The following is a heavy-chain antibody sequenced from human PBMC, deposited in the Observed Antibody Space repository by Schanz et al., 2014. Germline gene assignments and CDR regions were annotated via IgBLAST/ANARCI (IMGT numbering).Heavy chain of an antibody. D-gene: IGHD4-17*01. CDR3: ARDRGHGDLPGDI. CDR2: IYYSGSS. CDR1: GGSIRSYF. V-gene: IGHV4-59*12. J-gene: IGHJ3*02. Sequence: QVQLQESGPGLLKPSETLSLTCTVSGGSIRSYFWSWIRQPPGKGLEWIGYIYYSGSSDYNPSLKSRVTISVDTSKNQFSLKLSSVTAADTAVYYCARDRGHGDLPGDIWGQGTMVTVSS.